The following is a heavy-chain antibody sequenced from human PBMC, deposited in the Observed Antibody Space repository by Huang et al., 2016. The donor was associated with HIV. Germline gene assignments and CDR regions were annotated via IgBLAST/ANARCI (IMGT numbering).Heavy chain of an antibody. Sequence: QGQLVESGGGVVQPGRSLRLSCAASGFSFTSYDMQWVRQVPGKGLDWVSVVSNDGNEKYYAYSVKGRFTISRDNFKNTLYLQMNSLRTGDTAVYFCLPAGHVSHYYYMDVWGKGTTVIVSS. CDR3: LPAGHVSHYYYMDV. CDR1: GFSFTSYD. CDR2: VSNDGNEK. V-gene: IGHV3-30*03. J-gene: IGHJ6*03.